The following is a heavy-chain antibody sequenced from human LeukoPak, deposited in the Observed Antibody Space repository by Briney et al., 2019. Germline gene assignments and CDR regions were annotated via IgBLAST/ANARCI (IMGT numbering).Heavy chain of an antibody. CDR3: ARDDRYGYYDY. V-gene: IGHV3-7*01. CDR1: GFTFSNYW. Sequence: GGSLRLSCATSGFTFSNYWVTWLRQAPGKGLEWVANIKQDGSEMHYADAVMGRFTISRDNAKASLLLQVNSLRAEDMAVYYCARDDRYGYYDYWGQGTLVTVSS. CDR2: IKQDGSEM. J-gene: IGHJ4*02. D-gene: IGHD2-2*03.